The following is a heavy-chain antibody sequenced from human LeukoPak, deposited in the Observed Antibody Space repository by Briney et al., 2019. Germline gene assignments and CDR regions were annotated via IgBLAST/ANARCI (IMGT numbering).Heavy chain of an antibody. V-gene: IGHV4-30-2*01. CDR1: GGSISRGGYS. CDR3: AHRSGWFFFDY. D-gene: IGHD6-19*01. Sequence: SETLSLTCAVSGGSISRGGYSWSWIRQPPGKGLEWIGYIYHSGSTYYNPSLKSRVTISVYRSKNQFSLKLSSVTAADTAVYCCAHRSGWFFFDYWGQGTLVTVSS. CDR2: IYHSGST. J-gene: IGHJ4*02.